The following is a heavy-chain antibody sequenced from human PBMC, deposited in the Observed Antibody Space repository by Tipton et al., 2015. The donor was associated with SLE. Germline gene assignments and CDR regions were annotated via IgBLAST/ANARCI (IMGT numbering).Heavy chain of an antibody. V-gene: IGHV4-4*08. CDR2: IYTSGST. CDR3: ARGIRIVGATHDAFDI. Sequence: TLSLTCAVYGGSFSGYYWSWIRQPPGKGLEWIGHIYTSGSTNYNPSLKSRVTISVDTSKNQFSLKLSSVTAADTAVYYCARGIRIVGATHDAFDIWGQGTMVTVSS. J-gene: IGHJ3*02. D-gene: IGHD1-26*01. CDR1: GGSFSGYY.